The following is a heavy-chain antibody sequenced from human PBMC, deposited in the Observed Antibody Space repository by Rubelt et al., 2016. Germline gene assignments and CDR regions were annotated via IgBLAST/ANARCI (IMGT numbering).Heavy chain of an antibody. J-gene: IGHJ6*02. CDR1: GGSFSGYY. V-gene: IGHV4-34*01. CDR2: INHSGST. D-gene: IGHD3-3*01. Sequence: QVQLQQWGAGLLKPSETLSLTCAVYGGSFSGYYWSWIRQPPGKGLEWIGEINHSGSTNYNPSLKSLVTRSVDTSKNQFSLKLSSVTAADTAVYYCARHPGRFLEWLYGMDVWGQGTTVTVSS. CDR3: ARHPGRFLEWLYGMDV.